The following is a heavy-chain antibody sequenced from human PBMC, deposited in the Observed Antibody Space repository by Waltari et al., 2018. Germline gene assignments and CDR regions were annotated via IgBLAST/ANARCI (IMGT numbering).Heavy chain of an antibody. CDR1: GFTFSSYA. CDR3: ARGPDTAMVNFDY. Sequence: EVQLLESGGGLVQPGGSLRLSCAASGFTFSSYAMSWVRQAPGKGLEWVSAISGSGGSTYYADSVKGRFTISRDNAKNSLYLQMNSLRAEDTAVYYCARGPDTAMVNFDYWGQGTLVTVSS. CDR2: ISGSGGST. J-gene: IGHJ4*02. D-gene: IGHD5-18*01. V-gene: IGHV3-23*01.